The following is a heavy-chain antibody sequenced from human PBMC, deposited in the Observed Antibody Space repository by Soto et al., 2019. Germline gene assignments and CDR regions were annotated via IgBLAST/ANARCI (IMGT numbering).Heavy chain of an antibody. J-gene: IGHJ6*02. Sequence: GASVKVSCKASGYTFTSYGISWVRQAPGQGLEWMGWISAYNGNTNYAQKLQGRVTMTTDTSTSTAYMELRSLRSDDTAVYYCARSSKRNYYYGMDVWGQGTTVTVSS. V-gene: IGHV1-18*01. CDR3: ARSSKRNYYYGMDV. CDR1: GYTFTSYG. CDR2: ISAYNGNT. D-gene: IGHD3-10*01.